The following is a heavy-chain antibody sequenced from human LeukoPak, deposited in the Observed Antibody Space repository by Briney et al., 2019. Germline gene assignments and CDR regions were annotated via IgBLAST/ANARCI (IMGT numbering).Heavy chain of an antibody. CDR1: RHTFSTYW. Sequence: GESLKISCQGPRHTFSTYWIAWVRQMPGKGLEWMEIIYLGDSDTRYSPSFEGQVTISADKSISTAYLQWNSLKDSDTAIYYCASRETSTTFDFWGQGTLVIVSS. J-gene: IGHJ4*02. D-gene: IGHD2-2*01. CDR2: IYLGDSDT. CDR3: ASRETSTTFDF. V-gene: IGHV5-51*01.